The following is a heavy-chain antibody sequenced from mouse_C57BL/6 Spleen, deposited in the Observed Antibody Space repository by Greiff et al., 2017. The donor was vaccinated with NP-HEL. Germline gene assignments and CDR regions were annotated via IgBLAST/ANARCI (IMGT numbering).Heavy chain of an antibody. J-gene: IGHJ3*01. CDR2: IYPGDGDT. CDR3: ARGIGATTGNWFAY. D-gene: IGHD2-12*01. V-gene: IGHV1-80*01. CDR1: GYAFSSYW. Sequence: QVQLKQSGAELVKPGASVKISCKASGYAFSSYWMNWVKQRPGKGLEWIGQIYPGDGDTNYNGKFKGKATLTADKSSSTAYMQLSSLTSEDSAVYFCARGIGATTGNWFAYWGQGTLVTVAA.